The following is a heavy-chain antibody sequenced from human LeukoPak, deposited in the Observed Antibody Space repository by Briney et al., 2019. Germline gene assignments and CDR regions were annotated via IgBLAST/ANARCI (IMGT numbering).Heavy chain of an antibody. CDR3: AREGLDYYGSGSYSDDAFDI. J-gene: IGHJ3*02. Sequence: PGGSLRLSCAASGFTFGSYAMHWVRQAPGKGLEYVSAISGNGGSTYYANAVKGRFTISRDNSKNTLYLQMGSLRAEDMAVYYCAREGLDYYGSGSYSDDAFDIWGQGTMVTVSS. CDR1: GFTFGSYA. D-gene: IGHD3-10*01. V-gene: IGHV3-64*01. CDR2: ISGNGGST.